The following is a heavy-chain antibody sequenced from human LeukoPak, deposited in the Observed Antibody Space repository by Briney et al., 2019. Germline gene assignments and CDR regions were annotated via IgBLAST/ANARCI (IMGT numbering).Heavy chain of an antibody. CDR3: ASDTGSSWSQGVDH. V-gene: IGHV3-9*01. J-gene: IGHJ4*02. CDR1: GFKFDDYA. D-gene: IGHD6-13*01. CDR2: ISWSGGGK. Sequence: SGGSLRLSCAASGFKFDDYAMHWVRQTPGKGLQWVSGISWSGGGKGYEDSVKGRFTISRDNAKNSLYLQMNSLRVEDTAVYYCASDTGSSWSQGVDHWGQGTLVTVSS.